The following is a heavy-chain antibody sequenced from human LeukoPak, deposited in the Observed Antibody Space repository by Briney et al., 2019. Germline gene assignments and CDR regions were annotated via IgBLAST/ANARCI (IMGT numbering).Heavy chain of an antibody. D-gene: IGHD2-15*01. CDR2: MNPNSGNT. CDR3: ARVRARSVAATRGYYFDY. V-gene: IGHV1-8*01. Sequence: GASVKVSCKASGYTFTSYDINWVRQATGQGLEWMGWMNPNSGNTGYAQKFHGRVTMTRSTSISTAYMELSSLRSEDTAVYYCARVRARSVAATRGYYFDYWGPGTLVTVSS. CDR1: GYTFTSYD. J-gene: IGHJ4*02.